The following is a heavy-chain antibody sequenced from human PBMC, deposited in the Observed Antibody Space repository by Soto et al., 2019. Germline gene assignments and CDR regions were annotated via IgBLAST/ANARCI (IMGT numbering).Heavy chain of an antibody. CDR1: GDTHNDIS. CDR2: FDPEDGET. D-gene: IGHD6-13*01. V-gene: IGHV1-24*01. CDR3: ATRYYSSSWYQDAFDI. Sequence: SVKLCSEERGDTHNDISMHWARHDPEKGLEWMGGFDPEDGETIYAQKFQGRVTMTEDTSTDTAYMELSSLRSEDTAVYYCATRYYSSSWYQDAFDICGQGTMVSVPS. J-gene: IGHJ3*02.